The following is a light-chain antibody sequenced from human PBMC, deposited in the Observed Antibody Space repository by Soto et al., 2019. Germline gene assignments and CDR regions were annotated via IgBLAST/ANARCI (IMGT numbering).Light chain of an antibody. CDR2: DAS. CDR3: QQYSDWPRT. CDR1: QSLYSD. V-gene: IGKV3-15*01. J-gene: IGKJ1*01. Sequence: EIVMTQSPATLSVSPGERATLSCRASQSLYSDLAWYQQKPGQAPRLLIYDASTRATGIPARFSGSGSGTEFTLTISSLQSEDFAVYYCQQYSDWPRTFGQGTK.